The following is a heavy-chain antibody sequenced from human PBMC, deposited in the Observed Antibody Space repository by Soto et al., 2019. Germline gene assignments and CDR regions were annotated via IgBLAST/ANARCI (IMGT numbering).Heavy chain of an antibody. CDR3: ARERTGTRGGDY. CDR1: GYTFTSYD. Sequence: GASVKVSCKASGYTFTSYDINWVRQATGQGLEWMGWMNPNSGNTGYAQKFKGRVTMTRNTSISTAYMELSSLRSEDTAVYYCARERTGTRGGDYWGQGTLVTVS. D-gene: IGHD1-1*01. J-gene: IGHJ4*02. V-gene: IGHV1-8*01. CDR2: MNPNSGNT.